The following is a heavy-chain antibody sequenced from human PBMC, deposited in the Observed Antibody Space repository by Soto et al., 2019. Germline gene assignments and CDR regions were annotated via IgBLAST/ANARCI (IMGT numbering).Heavy chain of an antibody. V-gene: IGHV3-7*01. CDR1: GSTFSTYW. D-gene: IGHD3-22*01. Sequence: GGSLRLSCAASGSTFSTYWMSWVRQAPGKGLEWVANIKEDGSEKYYVDSVEGRFTISRDNAKNSLYLQMTSLRAEDTALYYCARGWGYFDSSGFPYLYAMDVWGQGTTVTVSS. J-gene: IGHJ6*02. CDR3: ARGWGYFDSSGFPYLYAMDV. CDR2: IKEDGSEK.